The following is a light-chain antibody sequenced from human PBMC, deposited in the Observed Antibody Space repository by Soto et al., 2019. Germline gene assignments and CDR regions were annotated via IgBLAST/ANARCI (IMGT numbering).Light chain of an antibody. V-gene: IGLV2-11*01. Sequence: QSALTQPRSVSGSPGQSVTISCTGTSSDVGAYNYVSWYQQHPGKAPKLMISDVSKRPSGVPDRFSGSKSGNTASLTISGLQAEDEADYYCSSYAGSYTLGVFGGGTKVTVL. CDR2: DVS. J-gene: IGLJ3*02. CDR1: SSDVGAYNY. CDR3: SSYAGSYTLGV.